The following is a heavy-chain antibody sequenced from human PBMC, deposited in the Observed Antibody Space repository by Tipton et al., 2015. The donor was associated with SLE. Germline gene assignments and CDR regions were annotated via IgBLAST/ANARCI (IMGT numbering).Heavy chain of an antibody. CDR1: GGSISSYY. CDR2: IFSADTT. Sequence: GLVKPSETLSLTCTVSGGSISSYYWSWVRQAPGKGLEWVAIIFSADTTHYADSVKGRFTISRDSAKNTLSLQMNSLKTEDTAVYYCARVMDTWFDPWGQGTLVTVSS. D-gene: IGHD5-18*01. J-gene: IGHJ5*02. V-gene: IGHV3-53*04. CDR3: ARVMDTWFDP.